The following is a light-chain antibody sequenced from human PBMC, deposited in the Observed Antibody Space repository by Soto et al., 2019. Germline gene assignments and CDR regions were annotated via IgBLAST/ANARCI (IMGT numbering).Light chain of an antibody. CDR3: QQYGSSPRT. V-gene: IGKV3-20*01. CDR1: QSVTSSF. CDR2: GAS. Sequence: EIVLTQSPGTLSLSPGERATLSCRASQSVTSSFLAWFQQKPGQAPRLLMYGASTRATGIPDRFSGSGSGTDFTLAISRLEPEDLAVYYCQQYGSSPRTFGQGTKVEIK. J-gene: IGKJ1*01.